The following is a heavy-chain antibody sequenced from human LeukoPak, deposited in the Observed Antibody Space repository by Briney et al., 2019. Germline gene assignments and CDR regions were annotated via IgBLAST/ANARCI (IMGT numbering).Heavy chain of an antibody. CDR3: AKDRGYYYGSSGPFDY. V-gene: IGHV3-23*01. CDR2: ISGSGGST. Sequence: GGSLRLSCAASGFTFSSYAMSWVRQAPGKGLEWVSAISGSGGSTYYADSVKGRFTISRDNSKNTLYLQMNSLRAEDTAVYYCAKDRGYYYGSSGPFDYWGQGTLVTVSS. CDR1: GFTFSSYA. J-gene: IGHJ4*02. D-gene: IGHD3-22*01.